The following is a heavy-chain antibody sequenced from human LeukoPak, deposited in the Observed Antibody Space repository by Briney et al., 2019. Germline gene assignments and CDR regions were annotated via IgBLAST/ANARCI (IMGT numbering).Heavy chain of an antibody. CDR3: AGQFDSGGSYFY. Sequence: SETLSLTCTVSGSGYSISGGYYWGWIRQPPGKGLEWIGSIYHSGSTYHNPSLKSRVTISVDTSKNQFSLKLNSVTPADTAVYYCAGQFDSGGSYFYWGQGTLVTVSS. D-gene: IGHD3-22*01. CDR1: GSGYSISGGYY. V-gene: IGHV4-38-2*02. CDR2: IYHSGST. J-gene: IGHJ4*02.